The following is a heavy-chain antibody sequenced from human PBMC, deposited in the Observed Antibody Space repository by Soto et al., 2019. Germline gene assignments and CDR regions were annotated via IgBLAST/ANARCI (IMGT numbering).Heavy chain of an antibody. D-gene: IGHD1-20*01. J-gene: IGHJ6*02. Sequence: EVQLVESGGGSVQPGGSLRLSCAASGFTFRSYFMAWVRQDQGKGLVLVSQVTGDGSTTNYADSVRGRFTISRDNAKNTLYLQMNSLRDEDTAIYYCARENWYSMDVWGQGTTVTVSS. CDR2: VTGDGSTT. CDR1: GFTFRSYF. V-gene: IGHV3-74*01. CDR3: ARENWYSMDV.